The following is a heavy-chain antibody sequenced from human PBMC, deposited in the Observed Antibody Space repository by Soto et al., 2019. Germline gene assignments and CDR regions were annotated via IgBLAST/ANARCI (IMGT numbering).Heavy chain of an antibody. J-gene: IGHJ4*02. CDR1: VFTFSSYS. D-gene: IGHD2-15*01. CDR2: ISSSSSTI. V-gene: IGHV3-48*04. CDR3: AKEVGRYCSGGSCYPNGFDY. Sequence: PGGSLRLSCAASVFTFSSYSMNWVRQAPGKGLEWVSYISSSSSTIYYADSGKGRFTISRDNAKNSLYLQMNSLRAEDTALYYCAKEVGRYCSGGSCYPNGFDYWGQGTLVTVSS.